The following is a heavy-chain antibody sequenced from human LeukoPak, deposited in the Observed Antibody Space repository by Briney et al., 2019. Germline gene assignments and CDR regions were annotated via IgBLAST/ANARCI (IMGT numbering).Heavy chain of an antibody. D-gene: IGHD4-17*01. Sequence: GGSLRLSCAASGFTFSDYYMSWIRQAPGKGLWWVSYISSSSSYTNYADSVKGRFTISRDNAKNSLYLQMNSLRAEDTAVYYCARAVSTVTTFDYWGQGTLVTVSS. V-gene: IGHV3-11*06. CDR1: GFTFSDYY. CDR3: ARAVSTVTTFDY. CDR2: ISSSSSYT. J-gene: IGHJ4*02.